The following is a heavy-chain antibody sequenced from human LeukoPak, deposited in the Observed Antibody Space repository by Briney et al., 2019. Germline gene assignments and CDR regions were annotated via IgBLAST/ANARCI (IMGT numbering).Heavy chain of an antibody. CDR1: GFTFSSYG. V-gene: IGHV3-23*01. Sequence: GGSLRLSCAASGFTFSSYGISWVRQAPGKGLEWVSGISPSGGTSYYADSVKGRFTISRDNSKNTMHLQMNSLRAEDTALYYCAELGITMIGGVWGKGTTVTISS. CDR2: ISPSGGTS. J-gene: IGHJ6*04. CDR3: AELGITMIGGV. D-gene: IGHD3-10*02.